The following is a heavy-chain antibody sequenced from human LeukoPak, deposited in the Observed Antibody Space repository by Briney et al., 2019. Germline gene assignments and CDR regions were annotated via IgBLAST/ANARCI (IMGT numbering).Heavy chain of an antibody. CDR2: ISHDGTKK. CDR3: ARDKIYRGSGSCLDY. D-gene: IGHD3-10*01. Sequence: GGSLRLSCAASGLTFTGYAMHWVRQAPGKGLEWLAVISHDGTKKDYADSVKGRFTISRDSSNNALYLQMDSLRAEDTAVYYCARDKIYRGSGSCLDYWGQGTLVTVSS. J-gene: IGHJ4*02. V-gene: IGHV3-30-3*01. CDR1: GLTFTGYA.